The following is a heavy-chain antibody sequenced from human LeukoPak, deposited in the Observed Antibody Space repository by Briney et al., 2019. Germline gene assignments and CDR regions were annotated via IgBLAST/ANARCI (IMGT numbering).Heavy chain of an antibody. CDR1: GFTFSSYG. Sequence: GGSLRLSCAASGFTFSSYGMHWVRQAPGKGLEWVSFIRYDGSDKYYADSVRGRFTISRDNSKNTLYLQMNSLRAEDTAVYYCAKDLVSFWYPTFDYWGQGTLVTVSS. D-gene: IGHD6-13*01. J-gene: IGHJ4*02. CDR2: IRYDGSDK. CDR3: AKDLVSFWYPTFDY. V-gene: IGHV3-30*02.